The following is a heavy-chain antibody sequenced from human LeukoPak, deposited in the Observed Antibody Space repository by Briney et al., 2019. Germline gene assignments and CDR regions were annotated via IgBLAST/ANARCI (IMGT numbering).Heavy chain of an antibody. J-gene: IGHJ4*02. D-gene: IGHD6-19*01. V-gene: IGHV3-23*01. CDR3: AKDLMIAVAGTWYDY. CDR2: ISGSGGST. Sequence: GGSLRLSCAASGFTFSSYGMSWVRQAPGKGLEWVSAISGSGGSTYYADSVKGRFTISRDNFKNTLYLQMNSLRAEDTAVYYCAKDLMIAVAGTWYDYWGQGTLVTVSS. CDR1: GFTFSSYG.